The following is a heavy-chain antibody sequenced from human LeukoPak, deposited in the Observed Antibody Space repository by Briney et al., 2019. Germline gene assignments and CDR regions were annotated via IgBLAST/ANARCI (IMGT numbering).Heavy chain of an antibody. D-gene: IGHD2-2*02. Sequence: SVKVSCKASGGTFSSYAISWVRQAPGQGLEWMGGIIPIFGTANYAQKFQGRVTITADESTSTAYMELSSLRSEDTAVYYCARDSGGPYTYCSSTSCYTAEYFQHWGQGTLVTVSS. CDR2: IIPIFGTA. V-gene: IGHV1-69*13. CDR3: ARDSGGPYTYCSSTSCYTAEYFQH. J-gene: IGHJ1*01. CDR1: GGTFSSYA.